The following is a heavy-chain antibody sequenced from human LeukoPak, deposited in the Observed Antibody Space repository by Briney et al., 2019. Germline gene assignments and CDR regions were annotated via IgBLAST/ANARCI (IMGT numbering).Heavy chain of an antibody. D-gene: IGHD6-13*01. CDR1: GFTFSNYW. Sequence: GGSLRLSCAASGFTFSNYWMSWVRQAPGKGLEWVANIKEGGSIKYYVDSVKGRFTVSRDNAKNSLNLQMNSLRAEDMAVYYCARIGYSSSCTDYWGQGTLVTVSS. CDR3: ARIGYSSSCTDY. V-gene: IGHV3-7*01. CDR2: IKEGGSIK. J-gene: IGHJ4*02.